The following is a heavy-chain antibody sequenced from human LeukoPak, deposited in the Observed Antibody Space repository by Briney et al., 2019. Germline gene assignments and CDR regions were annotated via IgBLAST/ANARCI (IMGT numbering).Heavy chain of an antibody. CDR3: ARAPRIVVVPAASRDYYYYMDV. J-gene: IGHJ6*03. CDR2: IIPIFGTA. D-gene: IGHD2-2*01. V-gene: IGHV1-69*13. CDR1: GGTFSSYA. Sequence: GASVKVSCKASGGTFSSYAISWVRQAPGQGLEWMGGIIPIFGTANHPQKFQGRVTITADESTSTAYMELSSMRSEDTAVYYCARAPRIVVVPAASRDYYYYMDVWGKGTTVTVSS.